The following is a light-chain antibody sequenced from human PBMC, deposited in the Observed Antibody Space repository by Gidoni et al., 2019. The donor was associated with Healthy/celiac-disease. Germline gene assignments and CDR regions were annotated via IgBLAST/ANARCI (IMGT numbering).Light chain of an antibody. J-gene: IGKJ1*01. CDR3: QQSSNWPPT. Sequence: EIVLTHSPATLSFSPGESATLSCSASQSVSSYLAWYQQKPGQAPSLLIYDASNRATGIPARFSGSGSGTGFTLTISSLGPEEFAVYYCQQSSNWPPTFGQGTKVEIK. V-gene: IGKV3-11*01. CDR1: QSVSSY. CDR2: DAS.